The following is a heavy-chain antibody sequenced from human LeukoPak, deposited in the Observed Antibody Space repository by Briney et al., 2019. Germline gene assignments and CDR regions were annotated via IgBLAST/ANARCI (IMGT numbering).Heavy chain of an antibody. CDR2: ISYDGSNK. CDR3: AREETADWSPGYFQH. CDR1: GFTFSSYG. J-gene: IGHJ1*01. Sequence: GGSLRLSCAASGFTFSSYGMHWVRQAPGKGLEWVAVISYDGSNKYYADSVKGRFTISRDNSKNTLYLQMNSLRAEDTAVYYCAREETADWSPGYFQHWGQGTLVTVSS. V-gene: IGHV3-30*03. D-gene: IGHD3-9*01.